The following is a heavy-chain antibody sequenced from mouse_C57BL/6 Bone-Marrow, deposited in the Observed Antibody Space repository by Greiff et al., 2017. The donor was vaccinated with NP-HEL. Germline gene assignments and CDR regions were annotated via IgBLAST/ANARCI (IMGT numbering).Heavy chain of an antibody. CDR3: ARGGLLRPSWFAY. D-gene: IGHD1-2*01. CDR1: GYTFTSYW. J-gene: IGHJ3*01. Sequence: QVQLQQSGAELVKPGASVKLSCKASGYTFTSYWMHWVKQRPGQGLEWIGMIHPDSGSTNYNEKFKSKATLTVDKSSSTAYMQISSLTSEDSAVYYCARGGLLRPSWFAYGGQGTLVAVSA. CDR2: IHPDSGST. V-gene: IGHV1-64*01.